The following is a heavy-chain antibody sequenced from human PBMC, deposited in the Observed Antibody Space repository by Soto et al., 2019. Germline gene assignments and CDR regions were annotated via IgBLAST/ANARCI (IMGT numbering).Heavy chain of an antibody. J-gene: IGHJ4*02. D-gene: IGHD2-2*01. CDR2: ISSSSSTI. CDR1: GFTFSSYS. V-gene: IGHV3-48*01. Sequence: GGSLRLSCAASGFTFSSYSMNWVRQAPGKGLEWVSYISSSSSTIYYADSVKGRFTISGDNAKNSLYLQMNSLRAEDTAVYYCARQLRSSTSCYKYWGQGTLVTVSS. CDR3: ARQLRSSTSCYKY.